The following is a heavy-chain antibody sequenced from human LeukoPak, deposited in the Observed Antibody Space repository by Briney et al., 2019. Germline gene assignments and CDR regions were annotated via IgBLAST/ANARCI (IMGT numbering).Heavy chain of an antibody. V-gene: IGHV3-7*01. CDR2: IKQDGSEK. CDR3: ARVSYYDSSGYYPAYYYYYYMDV. D-gene: IGHD3-22*01. CDR1: GFAFSSYW. J-gene: IGHJ6*03. Sequence: GGSLRLSCAASGFAFSSYWMSWVRQAPGKGLEWVANIKQDGSEKYYVDSVKGRFTISRDNAKNSLYLQMNSLRAEDTAVYYCARVSYYDSSGYYPAYYYYYYMDVWGKGTTVTVSS.